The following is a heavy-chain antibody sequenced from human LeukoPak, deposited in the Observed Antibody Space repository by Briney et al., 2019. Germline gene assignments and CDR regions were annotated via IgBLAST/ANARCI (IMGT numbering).Heavy chain of an antibody. CDR3: ARGSEEWAAFDI. Sequence: SETLSLTCAVYGRSFSGYYWSWIRQPPGKGLEWIGEINHSGSTNYNPSLKSRVTISVDTSKNQFSLKLSSVTAADTAVYYCARGSEEWAAFDIWGQGTMVTVSS. CDR1: GRSFSGYY. V-gene: IGHV4-34*01. CDR2: INHSGST. J-gene: IGHJ3*02. D-gene: IGHD3-3*01.